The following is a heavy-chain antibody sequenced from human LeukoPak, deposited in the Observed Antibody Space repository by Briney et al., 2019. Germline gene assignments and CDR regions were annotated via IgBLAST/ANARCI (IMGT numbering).Heavy chain of an antibody. CDR3: ARYNYAYGSFDY. V-gene: IGHV1-2*02. J-gene: IGHJ4*02. CDR2: INPNSGGT. Sequence: EASVKVSCKASGYTFTGYYMHWVRQAPGQGLEWMGWINPNSGGTNYAQKFQGRVTMTRDTSISTAYMELSRLRSDDTAVYYCARYNYAYGSFDYWGQGTLVTVSS. CDR1: GYTFTGYY. D-gene: IGHD5-18*01.